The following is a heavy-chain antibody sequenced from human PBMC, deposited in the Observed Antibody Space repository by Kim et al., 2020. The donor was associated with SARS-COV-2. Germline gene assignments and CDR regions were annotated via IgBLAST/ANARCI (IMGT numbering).Heavy chain of an antibody. CDR3: AREASGLQGPNFDY. V-gene: IGHV4-39*02. D-gene: IGHD3-10*01. J-gene: IGHJ4*02. Sequence: NPSLKSRVTIAVDTSKNQCSLKLTSVTAADTAVYYCAREASGLQGPNFDYWGQGTLVTVSS.